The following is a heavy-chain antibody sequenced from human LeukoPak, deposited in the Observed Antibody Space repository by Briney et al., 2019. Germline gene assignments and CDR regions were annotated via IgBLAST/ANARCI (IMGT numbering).Heavy chain of an antibody. CDR2: IYSTGST. Sequence: SETLSLTCTVSGGSISGYYWSWVRQSPEKGLESIGFIYSTGSTSYNPSLRSRVTISIDTSQNQFYLRLTSVTAADTAVYYCAKGHLGHDYWGQGTLVTVSS. CDR1: GGSISGYY. CDR3: AKGHLGHDY. V-gene: IGHV4-59*01. J-gene: IGHJ4*02.